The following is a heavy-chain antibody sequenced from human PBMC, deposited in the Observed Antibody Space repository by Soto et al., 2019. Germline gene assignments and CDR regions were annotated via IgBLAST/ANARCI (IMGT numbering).Heavy chain of an antibody. CDR1: GDSVSSNSAA. V-gene: IGHV6-1*01. CDR3: AREVGVTFGGVIVIPKFTSYYFAY. Sequence: SQTLSLTCAISGDSVSSNSAAWNWIRQSPSRGLEWLGRTYYRSKWYNDYAVSVKSRITINPDTSKNQFSLQLNSVTPEDTAVYYCAREVGVTFGGVIVIPKFTSYYFAYWGQGTLVTVSS. J-gene: IGHJ4*02. D-gene: IGHD3-16*02. CDR2: TYYRSKWYN.